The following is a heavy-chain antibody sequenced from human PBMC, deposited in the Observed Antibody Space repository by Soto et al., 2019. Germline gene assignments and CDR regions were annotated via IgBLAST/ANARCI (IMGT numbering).Heavy chain of an antibody. CDR1: GFTFSSYG. V-gene: IGHV3-30*18. J-gene: IGHJ4*02. CDR3: AKDRFYSGVAGGYSGPYDY. Sequence: GGSLRLSCAASGFTFSSYGMHWVRQAPGKGLEWVAVISYDGSNKYYADSVKGRFTISRDNSKNTLYLQMNSLRAEDTAVYYCAKDRFYSGVAGGYSGPYDYWGQGTLVTVSS. CDR2: ISYDGSNK. D-gene: IGHD5-12*01.